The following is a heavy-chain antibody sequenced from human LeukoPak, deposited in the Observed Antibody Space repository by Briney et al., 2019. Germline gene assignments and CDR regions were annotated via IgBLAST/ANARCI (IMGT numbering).Heavy chain of an antibody. J-gene: IGHJ4*02. CDR2: IYHSGST. V-gene: IGHV4-30-2*01. D-gene: IGHD3-10*01. Sequence: SQTLSLTCAVSGGSISSGGYSWSWIRQPPGKGLECIGYIYHSGSTYYNPSLKSRVTISVDRSKNQFSLKLSSVTAADTAVYYCARSHYYGSGSLDYWGQGTLVTVSS. CDR1: GGSISSGGYS. CDR3: ARSHYYGSGSLDY.